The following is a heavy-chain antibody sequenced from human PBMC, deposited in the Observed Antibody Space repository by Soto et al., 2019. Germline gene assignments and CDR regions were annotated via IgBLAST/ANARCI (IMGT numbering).Heavy chain of an antibody. J-gene: IGHJ4*02. CDR1: GFTFTTNY. CDR3: ARGSGSSWCDC. D-gene: IGHD2-15*01. Sequence: QVQLVQSGPQMKDPGASVKVSCRPSGFTFTTNYIHWVRQAPGQGLEWLGWMTTSSGATKFAQNFQGRVTMTSDMSISTAYMELTSLTLDDTAVYYCARGSGSSWCDCWGQGTLVAVSA. V-gene: IGHV1-2*02. CDR2: MTTSSGAT.